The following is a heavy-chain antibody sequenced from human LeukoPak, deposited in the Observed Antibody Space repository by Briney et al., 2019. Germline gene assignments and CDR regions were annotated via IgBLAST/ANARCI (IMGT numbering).Heavy chain of an antibody. D-gene: IGHD6-13*01. CDR3: ASGSSWYWFDP. J-gene: IGHJ5*02. CDR1: GGTFSSYA. V-gene: IGHV1-69*04. Sequence: SVKVSCKASGGTFSSYAISWVRQAPGQGLVWMGRIIPILGIANYAQKFQGRVTITADKSTSTAYMELSSLRSEDTAVYYCASGSSWYWFDPWGQGTLVTVSS. CDR2: IIPILGIA.